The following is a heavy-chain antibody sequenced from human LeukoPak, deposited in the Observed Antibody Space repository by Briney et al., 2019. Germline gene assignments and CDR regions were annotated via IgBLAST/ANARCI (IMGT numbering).Heavy chain of an antibody. CDR1: GFTFSSYD. CDR2: ISGSNSAI. CDR3: ARAGTYVVRGVDGNMDV. D-gene: IGHD3-10*01. Sequence: GGSLRLSCAASGFTFSSYDTNWVRQAPGKGLEWVSYISGSNSAIYYADSVKGRFTISRDNAKNSLYLQMNSLRAEDTAVYYCARAGTYVVRGVDGNMDVWGKGTTVTVSS. J-gene: IGHJ6*03. V-gene: IGHV3-48*03.